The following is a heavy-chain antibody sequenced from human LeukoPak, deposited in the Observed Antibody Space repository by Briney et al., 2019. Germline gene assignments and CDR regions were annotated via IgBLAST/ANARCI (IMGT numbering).Heavy chain of an antibody. D-gene: IGHD2-2*01. CDR1: GGTFSSYA. CDR3: ARDRVCSSTSCYSTPFDY. Sequence: SVRVSCRASGGTFSSYAISWVRQAPGQGLEWMGGIIPIFGTANYAQKFQGRVTITADKSTSTAYMELSSLRSEDTAVYYCARDRVCSSTSCYSTPFDYWGQGTLVTVSS. V-gene: IGHV1-69*06. J-gene: IGHJ4*02. CDR2: IIPIFGTA.